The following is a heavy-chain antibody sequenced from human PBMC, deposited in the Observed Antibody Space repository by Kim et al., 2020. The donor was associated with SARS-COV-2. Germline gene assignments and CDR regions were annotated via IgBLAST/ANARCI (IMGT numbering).Heavy chain of an antibody. V-gene: IGHV1-3*01. Sequence: ASVKVSCKASGYTFTNYAMHWVRQAPGQRLEWMGWINAGNDNTKYSQKFQGRVTITRDTSATTAYMELSSLRSEDTAIYYCARDYGRYGDYDNWFDPWGQGTLVTVSS. CDR3: ARDYGRYGDYDNWFDP. CDR2: INAGNDNT. J-gene: IGHJ5*02. D-gene: IGHD4-17*01. CDR1: GYTFTNYA.